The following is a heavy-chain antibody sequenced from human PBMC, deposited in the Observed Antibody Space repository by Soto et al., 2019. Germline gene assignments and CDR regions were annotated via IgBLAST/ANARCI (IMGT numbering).Heavy chain of an antibody. J-gene: IGHJ5*02. Sequence: QVQLVQSGAEVKKPGAAVKVSCKASGYTFTSYDINWVRQATGQGLEWMGWMNPNSGNTGYAQKFQGRVTMTRNTSISTAYMELSSLRSEDTAGYYCAKAGEGLWGSGFDPWGQGTLVTVSS. CDR2: MNPNSGNT. D-gene: IGHD3-16*01. V-gene: IGHV1-8*01. CDR3: AKAGEGLWGSGFDP. CDR1: GYTFTSYD.